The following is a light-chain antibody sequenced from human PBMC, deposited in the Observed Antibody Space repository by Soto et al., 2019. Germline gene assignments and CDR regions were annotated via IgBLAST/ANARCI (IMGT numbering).Light chain of an antibody. CDR1: ESISSW. Sequence: DIQMTQSPSTLSASVGDRVTITCRASESISSWLAWYQQKPGKAPKLLIYKGSGLESGVPSRFSGSGFGTDFTLTISSLQPEDSAIYYCQQADTFPITFGQGTRLEIK. V-gene: IGKV1-5*03. CDR2: KGS. J-gene: IGKJ5*01. CDR3: QQADTFPIT.